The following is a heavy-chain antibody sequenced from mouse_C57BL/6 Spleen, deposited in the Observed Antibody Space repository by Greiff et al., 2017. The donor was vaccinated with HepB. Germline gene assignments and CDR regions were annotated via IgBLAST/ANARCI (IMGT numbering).Heavy chain of an antibody. CDR1: GFTFSDSG. CDR3: ARDGSRYWDFDV. V-gene: IGHV5-17*01. CDR2: ISSGSSTI. Sequence: EVKLVESGGGLVKPGGSLKLSCAASGFTFSDSGMHWVRQAPEKGLEWVAYISSGSSTIYYADTVKGRCTISRDNAKNTLFLQMTRLRSEDTAMYYCARDGSRYWDFDVWGTGTTVTVSS. J-gene: IGHJ1*03. D-gene: IGHD1-1*01.